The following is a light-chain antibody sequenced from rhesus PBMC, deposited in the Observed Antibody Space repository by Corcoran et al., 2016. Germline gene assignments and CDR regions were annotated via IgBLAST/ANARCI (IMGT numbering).Light chain of an antibody. CDR3: MQFTPTPWT. CDR2: KVS. J-gene: IGKJ1*01. CDR1: QSLVHINGNTY. Sequence: DVVMTQSPPALPITPGQPASISCRSSQSLVHINGNTYLSWFQHKPGQPPRFMFSKVSTPVHGVPDRFSGTGARKDVTLKISIVEAEDVSDYYCMQFTPTPWTFGQGTKVEIK. V-gene: IGKV2-65*01.